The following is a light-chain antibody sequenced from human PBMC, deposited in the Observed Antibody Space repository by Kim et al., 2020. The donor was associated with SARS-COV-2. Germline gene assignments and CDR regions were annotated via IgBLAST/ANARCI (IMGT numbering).Light chain of an antibody. CDR3: AAWDDSLNGSV. Sequence: PSATSSLSVGSSNIGSNFVTWYQHLPGTAPKLLIYSNDYRPSGVPDRFSGSKSGTSASLAISGLQSEDEAYYYCAAWDDSLNGSVFGGGTQLTVL. J-gene: IGLJ3*02. CDR2: SND. V-gene: IGLV1-44*01. CDR1: SSNIGSNF.